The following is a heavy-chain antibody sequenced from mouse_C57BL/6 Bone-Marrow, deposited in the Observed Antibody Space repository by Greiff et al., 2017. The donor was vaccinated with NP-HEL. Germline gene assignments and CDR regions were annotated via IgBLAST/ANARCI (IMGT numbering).Heavy chain of an antibody. CDR1: GYTFTSYW. J-gene: IGHJ2*01. Sequence: QVQLQQPGAELVKPGASVKLSCKASGYTFTSYWTHWVKQRPGQGLEWIGMIHPNSGSTNYNEKFKSKATLTVDKSSSTAYMQLSSLTSEDAAVYYCARSPGRGFDYWGQGTTLTVSS. CDR3: ARSPGRGFDY. D-gene: IGHD3-3*01. V-gene: IGHV1-64*01. CDR2: IHPNSGST.